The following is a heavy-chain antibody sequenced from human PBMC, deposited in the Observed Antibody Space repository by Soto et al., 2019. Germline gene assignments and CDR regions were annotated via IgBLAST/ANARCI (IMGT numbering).Heavy chain of an antibody. CDR3: AKVTVTTSY. Sequence: GSLRLACSASGFTFSSYGMHWVRQAPGKGLEWVAVISYDGSNKYYADSVKGRFTISRDNYKNTLYLQMNSLRAEDKAVYYCAKVTVTTSYWGQGTLVTVYS. V-gene: IGHV3-30*18. CDR1: GFTFSSYG. CDR2: ISYDGSNK. D-gene: IGHD4-4*01. J-gene: IGHJ4*02.